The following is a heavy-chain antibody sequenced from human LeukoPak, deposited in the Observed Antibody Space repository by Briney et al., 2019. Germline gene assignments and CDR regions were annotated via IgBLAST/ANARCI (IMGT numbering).Heavy chain of an antibody. CDR1: GGSFSGYY. CDR2: INHSGST. Sequence: SETLSLTCAVCGGSFSGYYWSWIRQPPGKGLEWIGEINHSGSTNYNPSLKSRVTISVDTSKNQFSLKLSSVTAADTAVYYCARGQGYDSSGYSAYYFDYWGQGTLVTVSS. D-gene: IGHD3-22*01. V-gene: IGHV4-34*01. J-gene: IGHJ4*02. CDR3: ARGQGYDSSGYSAYYFDY.